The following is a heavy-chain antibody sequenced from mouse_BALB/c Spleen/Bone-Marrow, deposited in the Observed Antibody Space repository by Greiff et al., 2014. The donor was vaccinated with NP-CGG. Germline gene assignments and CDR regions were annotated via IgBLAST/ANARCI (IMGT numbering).Heavy chain of an antibody. J-gene: IGHJ4*01. CDR1: GFNTKDTY. CDR3: ARVYPNAMDY. CDR2: IDPANGNT. D-gene: IGHD2-1*01. V-gene: IGHV14-3*02. Sequence: VHVKQSGAELVKPGASVKLSCTASGFNTKDTYMHWVKQRPEQGLEWIGRIDPANGNTKYDPKFQGKATITADTSSNTAYLQLSSLTSEDTAVYYCARVYPNAMDYWGQGTSVTVSS.